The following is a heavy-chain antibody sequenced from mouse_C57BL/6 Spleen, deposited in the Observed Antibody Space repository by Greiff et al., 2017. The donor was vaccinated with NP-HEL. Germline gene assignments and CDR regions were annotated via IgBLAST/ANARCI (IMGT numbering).Heavy chain of an antibody. Sequence: QVQLKESGAELVRPGASVTLSCKASGYTFTDYEMHWVKQTPVHGLEWIGAIDPETGGTAYNQKFKGKAILTADKSSSTAYMELRSLTSEDSAVYYCAREFIYQCYDMDYWGQGTSVTVSS. D-gene: IGHD1-2*01. V-gene: IGHV1-15*01. CDR1: GYTFTDYE. J-gene: IGHJ4*01. CDR3: AREFIYQCYDMDY. CDR2: IDPETGGT.